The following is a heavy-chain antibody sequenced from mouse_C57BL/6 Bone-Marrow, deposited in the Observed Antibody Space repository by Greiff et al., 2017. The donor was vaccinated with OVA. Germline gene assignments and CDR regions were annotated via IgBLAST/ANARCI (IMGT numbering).Heavy chain of an antibody. CDR2: IYPRSGNT. Sequence: QVQLQQSGAELARPGASVKLSCKASGYTFTSYGISWVKQRTGQGLEWIGEIYPRSGNTYYNEKFKGKATLTAYKSSSTAYMELRTLTSEDSAVYVCARSLVYDCYLDYWGQGTTLTVSS. J-gene: IGHJ2*01. D-gene: IGHD2-3*01. CDR1: GYTFTSYG. V-gene: IGHV1-81*01. CDR3: ARSLVYDCYLDY.